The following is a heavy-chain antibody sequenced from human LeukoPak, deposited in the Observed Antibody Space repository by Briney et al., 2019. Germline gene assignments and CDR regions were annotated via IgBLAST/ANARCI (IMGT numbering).Heavy chain of an antibody. Sequence: GGSLRLSCVGSGFTFRSHAMSWVRQSPEKGLEFVAGIYEKGGTTYYADSVKGRFSISRDNSKNTLYLQMDSLRGEDTAVYYCAKDFRIGYSTHFDYWGQGALVTVSS. CDR2: IYEKGGTT. V-gene: IGHV3-23*01. D-gene: IGHD2-21*01. CDR1: GFTFRSHA. J-gene: IGHJ4*02. CDR3: AKDFRIGYSTHFDY.